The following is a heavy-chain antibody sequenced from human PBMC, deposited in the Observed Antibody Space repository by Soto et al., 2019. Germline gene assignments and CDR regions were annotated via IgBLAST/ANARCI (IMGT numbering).Heavy chain of an antibody. J-gene: IGHJ4*02. V-gene: IGHV3-23*01. CDR1: WFSFLSYA. CDR3: AKETIDCSSTSCYSRGFDY. Sequence: PGGCLGISCGAPWFSFLSYALGWGPHGSGEGREWVSAISGSGGSTYYADSVKGRFTISRDNSKNTLYLQMNSLRAEDTAVYYCAKETIDCSSTSCYSRGFDYWGQGTLVTVSS. D-gene: IGHD2-2*01. CDR2: ISGSGGST.